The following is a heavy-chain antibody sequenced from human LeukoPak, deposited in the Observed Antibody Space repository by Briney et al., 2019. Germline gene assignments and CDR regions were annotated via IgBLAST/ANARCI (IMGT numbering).Heavy chain of an antibody. CDR1: GFTFGSYA. D-gene: IGHD5-24*01. CDR2: ITGIDGST. V-gene: IGHV3-23*01. CDR3: ARVTEMATLYYYYGMDV. J-gene: IGHJ6*02. Sequence: GGSLRLSCATSGFTFGSYAMTWVRQAPGKGLEWVSGITGIDGSTYYADSVKGRFTISRDNAKNSLYLQMNSLRAEDTAVYYCARVTEMATLYYYYGMDVWGQGTTVTVSS.